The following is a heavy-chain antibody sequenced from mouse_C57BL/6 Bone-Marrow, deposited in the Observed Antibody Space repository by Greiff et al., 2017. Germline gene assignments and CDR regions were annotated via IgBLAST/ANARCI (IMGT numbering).Heavy chain of an antibody. V-gene: IGHV14-4*01. J-gene: IGHJ3*01. D-gene: IGHD1-1*01. CDR3: TTLLHGSSSEGFAY. CDR1: GFNIKDDY. Sequence: EVKVVESGAELVRPGASVKLSCTASGFNIKDDYMHWVKQRPEQGLEWIGWIDPENGDTEYASKFQGKATITADTSSNTAYLQLSSLTSEDTAVYYCTTLLHGSSSEGFAYWGQGTLVTVSA. CDR2: IDPENGDT.